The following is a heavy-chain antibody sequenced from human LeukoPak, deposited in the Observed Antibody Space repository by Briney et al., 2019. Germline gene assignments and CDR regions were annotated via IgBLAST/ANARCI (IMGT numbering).Heavy chain of an antibody. Sequence: PSETLSLTCTVSGGSISSGDYYWSWIRQPPGKGLEWIGYIYYSGSTYYNPSLKSRVTISVDTSKNQFSLELSSVTAADTALYYCARTSDSSGYYFDYWGQGTLVTVSS. CDR3: ARTSDSSGYYFDY. J-gene: IGHJ4*02. D-gene: IGHD3-22*01. CDR1: GGSISSGDYY. V-gene: IGHV4-31*03. CDR2: IYYSGST.